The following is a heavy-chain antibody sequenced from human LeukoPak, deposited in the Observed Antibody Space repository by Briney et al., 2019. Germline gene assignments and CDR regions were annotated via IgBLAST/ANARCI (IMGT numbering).Heavy chain of an antibody. CDR2: INPNSGGT. Sequence: ASVKVSCKASGYTFTGYYTHWVRQAPGQGLEWMGWINPNSGGTNYAQKFQGRVTMTRDTSISTAYMELSRLRSDDTAVYYCARATSYYDILTGRSRVFDYWGQGTLVTVSS. CDR1: GYTFTGYY. V-gene: IGHV1-2*02. D-gene: IGHD3-9*01. CDR3: ARATSYYDILTGRSRVFDY. J-gene: IGHJ4*02.